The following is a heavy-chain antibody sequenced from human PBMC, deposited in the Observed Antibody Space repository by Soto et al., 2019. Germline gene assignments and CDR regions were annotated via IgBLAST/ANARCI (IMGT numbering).Heavy chain of an antibody. CDR3: PLLVDATGYRMDV. CDR2: IKSKTDGGTT. D-gene: IGHD2-15*01. CDR1: GFTFSNAW. V-gene: IGHV3-15*01. J-gene: IGHJ6*02. Sequence: PGGSLRLSCAASGFTFSNAWMSWVRQAPGKGLEWVGRIKSKTDGGTTDYAAPVKGRFTISRDDSKNTLYLQMNSLKTEDTAVYYCPLLVDATGYRMDVWGQGTTVTVSS.